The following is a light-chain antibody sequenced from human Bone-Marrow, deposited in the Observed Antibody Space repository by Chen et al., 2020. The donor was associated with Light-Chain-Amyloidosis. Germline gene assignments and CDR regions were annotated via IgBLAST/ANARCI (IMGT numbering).Light chain of an antibody. CDR1: DLPTKY. CDR2: RDT. V-gene: IGLV3-25*03. CDR3: QSADSRGTYEVI. Sequence: SYELTQPPSVSVSPGQTARITCSGDDLPTKYAYWYQQKPGQAPVLVIHRDTERPSGISERFSGSSSGTTAPLTSSGVQAGDEADYHGQSADSRGTYEVIFGGGTKLTVL. J-gene: IGLJ2*01.